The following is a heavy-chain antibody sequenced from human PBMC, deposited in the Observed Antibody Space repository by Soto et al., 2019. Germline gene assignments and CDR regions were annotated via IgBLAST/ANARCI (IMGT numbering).Heavy chain of an antibody. J-gene: IGHJ6*02. V-gene: IGHV3-30*18. CDR2: ISYDGSNK. CDR1: GFTFSSYG. CDR3: AKEQIAARPYYYYYGMDV. Sequence: QVQLVESGGGVVQPGRSLRLSCAASGFTFSSYGMHWVRQAPGKGLEWVAVISYDGSNKYYADSVKGRFTISRDNSKNKLYLQMNSLRAEDTAVYYCAKEQIAARPYYYYYGMDVWGQGTTVTVSS. D-gene: IGHD6-6*01.